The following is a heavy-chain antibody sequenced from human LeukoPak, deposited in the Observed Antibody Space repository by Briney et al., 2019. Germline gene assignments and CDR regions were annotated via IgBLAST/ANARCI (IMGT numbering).Heavy chain of an antibody. CDR2: INADGSST. CDR1: GFTFSNYW. J-gene: IGHJ4*02. CDR3: ARGGGATLARY. V-gene: IGHV3-74*01. D-gene: IGHD1-26*01. Sequence: GGSLRLSCAASGFTFSNYWVHWVRQAPGKGLVWVSCINADGSSTSYADSVKGRFTISRDNAKNTLFLQMNSLRAEDTAVYYCARGGGATLARYWGQGTLVTVSS.